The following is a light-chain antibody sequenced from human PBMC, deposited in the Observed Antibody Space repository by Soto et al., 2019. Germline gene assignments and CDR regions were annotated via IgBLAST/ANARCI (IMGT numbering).Light chain of an antibody. CDR2: LVS. V-gene: IGKV2-28*01. Sequence: EIVMTQSPPSLPVTPGEPASISCRSSQSGLYSYGYNYFESYLQKPRRPPQLLIYLVSNRASGVPDRFSGSGSGTDFTLKISRVEAEDVGVYYCMQALQTFTFGQRTRLEIK. CDR1: QSGLYSYGYNY. J-gene: IGKJ5*01. CDR3: MQALQTFT.